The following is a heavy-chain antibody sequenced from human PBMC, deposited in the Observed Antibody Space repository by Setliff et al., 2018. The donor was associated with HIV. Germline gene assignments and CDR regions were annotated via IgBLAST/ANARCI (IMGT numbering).Heavy chain of an antibody. J-gene: IGHJ4*02. CDR3: TRSIDY. CDR1: GGSFSGYY. CDR2: SDHSGST. Sequence: PSETLSLTCAVNGGSFSGYYWSWIRQPPGKGLEWIGESDHSGSTNYNPSLKSRVTISVDTSKSQFSLKLTSVTAADTAVYYCTRSIDYWAQGTLVTVSS. V-gene: IGHV4-34*01.